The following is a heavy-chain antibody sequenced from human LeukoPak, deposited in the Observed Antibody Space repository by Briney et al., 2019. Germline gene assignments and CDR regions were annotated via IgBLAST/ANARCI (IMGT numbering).Heavy chain of an antibody. CDR1: AFTFRTYG. Sequence: PGGSLRLSCAASAFTFRTYGMHWVRQAPGKGLEWVAVISYDANLKNYADSVKGRSTISRDNSKNTLYLQMNSLRAEDTAVYYCAKDRHPARTDGYYFEHWGQGTLVTVSS. CDR2: ISYDANLK. CDR3: AKDRHPARTDGYYFEH. J-gene: IGHJ4*02. V-gene: IGHV3-30*18. D-gene: IGHD1-14*01.